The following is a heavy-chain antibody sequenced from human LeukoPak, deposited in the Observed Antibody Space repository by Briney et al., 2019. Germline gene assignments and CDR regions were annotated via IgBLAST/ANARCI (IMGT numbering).Heavy chain of an antibody. D-gene: IGHD1-20*01. Sequence: GGSLRLSCAASGFIFSSYWMTWVRQAPGKGLEWVANIKQDGSEKYYVDSVKGRFTISRDNAKNSLYLQMNSLGAEDTAVYYCARDGITGTVAFDIWGQGTMVTVSS. CDR3: ARDGITGTVAFDI. CDR1: GFIFSSYW. V-gene: IGHV3-7*01. CDR2: IKQDGSEK. J-gene: IGHJ3*02.